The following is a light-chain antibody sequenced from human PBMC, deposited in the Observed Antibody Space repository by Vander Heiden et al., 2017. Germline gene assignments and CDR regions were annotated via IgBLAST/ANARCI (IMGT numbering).Light chain of an antibody. J-gene: IGKJ2*01. CDR2: DAS. CDR1: QNVNRN. CDR3: QQYNNWPPYT. V-gene: IGKV3-15*01. Sequence: EIVMTQSPATLSVSPGERATLSCRASQNVNRNLAWYQHKPGQAPRLLIHDASTRATGIPARFSGSGYGTEFTLTISSRQSEDFAVYYCQQYNNWPPYTFGQGTKLEIK.